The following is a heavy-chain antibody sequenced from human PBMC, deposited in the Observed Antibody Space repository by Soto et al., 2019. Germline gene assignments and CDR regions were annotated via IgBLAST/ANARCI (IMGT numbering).Heavy chain of an antibody. CDR1: GFTFSSYG. Sequence: GGSLRLSCAASGFTFSSYGMHWVRQAPGKGLEWVAVISYDGSNKYYADSVKGRFTISRDNSKNTLYLQMNSLRAEDTAVYYCAKVRYSCYDGGPLFDYWGQGTLDTVSS. CDR3: AKVRYSCYDGGPLFDY. V-gene: IGHV3-30*18. D-gene: IGHD5-12*01. J-gene: IGHJ4*02. CDR2: ISYDGSNK.